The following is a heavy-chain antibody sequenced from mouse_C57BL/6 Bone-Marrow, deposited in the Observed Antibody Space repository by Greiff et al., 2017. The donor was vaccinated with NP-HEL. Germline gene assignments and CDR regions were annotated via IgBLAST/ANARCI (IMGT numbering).Heavy chain of an antibody. D-gene: IGHD4-1*01. CDR2: INPGGGGT. CDR3: ARSETGTGVAY. J-gene: IGHJ3*01. Sequence: QVQLQQSGAELVRPGTSVKVSCKASGYAFTNYLIEWVKQRPGQGLEWIGVINPGGGGTNYNEKFKGKATLTADKSSSTAYMQLSSLTSEGSAVYFCARSETGTGVAYWGQGTLVTVS. CDR1: GYAFTNYL. V-gene: IGHV1-54*01.